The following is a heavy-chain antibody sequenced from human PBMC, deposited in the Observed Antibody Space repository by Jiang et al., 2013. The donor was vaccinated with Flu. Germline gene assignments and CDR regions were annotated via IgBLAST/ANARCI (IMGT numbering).Heavy chain of an antibody. D-gene: IGHD2-2*02. CDR2: IYHSGST. J-gene: IGHJ6*03. V-gene: IGHV4-59*01. CDR3: AKDGPAEETVIPPGTIRPPYFYMAV. CDR1: GGSFSTSY. Sequence: SLTRTVSGGSFSTSYWSWIRQSPGKGLEWIGYIYHSGSTNYNPSLKSRVTMSVDTSRNQFSLKLTSVTAADTAVYYCAKDGPAEETVIPPGTIRPPYFYMAVWGKGTTVTVSS.